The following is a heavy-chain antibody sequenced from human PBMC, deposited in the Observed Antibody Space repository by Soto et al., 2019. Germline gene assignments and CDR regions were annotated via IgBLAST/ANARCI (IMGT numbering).Heavy chain of an antibody. CDR1: GFTFDGYA. Sequence: GTLRLSCVASGFTFDGYAMHWFRQAPGKGLEWVSVISGGGTSTYYADSVTVRFTVSRDNSKNTMYLQMNRLSAEDTGVYYCAKERFVYDFGIVPAAYLIGMADWGQGTTVT. V-gene: IGHV3-23*01. CDR2: ISGGGTST. D-gene: IGHD2-2*01. J-gene: IGHJ6*01. CDR3: AKERFVYDFGIVPAAYLIGMAD.